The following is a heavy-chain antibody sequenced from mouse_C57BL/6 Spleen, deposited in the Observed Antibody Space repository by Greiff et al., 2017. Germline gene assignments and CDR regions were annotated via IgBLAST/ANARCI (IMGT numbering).Heavy chain of an antibody. CDR3: TTQLPGYAIDY. CDR1: GFTFSSYA. V-gene: IGHV5-9-1*02. Sequence: EVKVVESGEGLVKPGGSLKLSCAASGFTFSSYAMSWVRQTPEKRLEWVAYISSGGDYIYYADTVKGRFTISRDNARNTLYLQMSSLKSEDTAMYYWTTQLPGYAIDYRGQGTSVTVSS. J-gene: IGHJ4*01. D-gene: IGHD5-5*01. CDR2: ISSGGDYI.